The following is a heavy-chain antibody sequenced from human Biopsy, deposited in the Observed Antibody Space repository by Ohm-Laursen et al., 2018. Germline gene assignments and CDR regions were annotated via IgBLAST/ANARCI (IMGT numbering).Heavy chain of an antibody. CDR1: GYSMSTYY. Sequence: SDTLSLTCSVSGYSMSTYYWSWIRQPPGKGLEWIGYIYYSGSTNYNPSLKSRVTISVDMSKNQFSLKLTSVAAADTAVYYCARHRGGMPSSGNWSDHWGQGTLVTVSS. CDR2: IYYSGST. D-gene: IGHD2-2*01. J-gene: IGHJ5*02. CDR3: ARHRGGMPSSGNWSDH. V-gene: IGHV4-59*08.